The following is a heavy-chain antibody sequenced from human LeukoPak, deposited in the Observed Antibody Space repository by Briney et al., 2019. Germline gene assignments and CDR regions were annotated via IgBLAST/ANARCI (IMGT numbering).Heavy chain of an antibody. J-gene: IGHJ4*02. V-gene: IGHV3-30*18. D-gene: IGHD1-26*01. CDR1: GFPFSSYG. CDR2: ISNDGSNK. Sequence: PGGSLRLSCAASGFPFSSYGIHWVRQGPGKGLEWVAVISNDGSNKFYADSVRGRFTISRDNSKNTLYLQMNSLRGEDTAVYYCAKETGRWELEWGQGTLVTVSS. CDR3: AKETGRWELE.